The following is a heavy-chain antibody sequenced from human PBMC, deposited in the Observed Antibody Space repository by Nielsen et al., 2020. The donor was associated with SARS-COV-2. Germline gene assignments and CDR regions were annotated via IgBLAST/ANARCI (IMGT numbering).Heavy chain of an antibody. CDR3: ARDPSPGYSYGYSFDY. D-gene: IGHD5-18*01. V-gene: IGHV1-2*02. J-gene: IGHJ4*02. CDR2: INPNSGGT. CDR1: GYTFTGYY. Sequence: ASVKVSCKASGYTFTGYYMHWVRQAPGQGLEWMGWINPNSGGTNYAQKFQGRVTMTRDTSISTAYMELSRLRSDDTAVYYCARDPSPGYSYGYSFDYWGQGTLVTVSS.